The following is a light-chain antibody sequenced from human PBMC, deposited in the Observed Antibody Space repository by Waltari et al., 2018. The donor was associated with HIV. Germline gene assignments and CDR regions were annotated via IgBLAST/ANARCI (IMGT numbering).Light chain of an antibody. J-gene: IGKJ4*02. V-gene: IGKV1-9*01. CDR1: QDIRNY. CDR2: AAS. Sequence: DIQLTQSPSFLSASVGDRVTITRRASQDIRNYLAWYQQKPGKPPNLLIYAASTLQYGVPVRFSGSGSGTEFTLTISDLQPEDFATYYCQQLNTYPPLFGGGTKVDIK. CDR3: QQLNTYPPL.